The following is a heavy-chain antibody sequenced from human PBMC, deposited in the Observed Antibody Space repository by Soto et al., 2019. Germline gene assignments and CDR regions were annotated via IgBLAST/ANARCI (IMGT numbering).Heavy chain of an antibody. V-gene: IGHV2-5*02. Sequence: GSGPTLVNPTQTLTLTCTFSGFSLSTSGVGVGWIRQPPGKALEWLALIYWDDDKRYSPSLKSRLTITKDTSKNQVVLTMTNMDPVDTATYYCARSYYYDSSGPHDAFDIWGQGTMVTVSS. CDR1: GFSLSTSGVG. D-gene: IGHD3-22*01. CDR3: ARSYYYDSSGPHDAFDI. CDR2: IYWDDDK. J-gene: IGHJ3*02.